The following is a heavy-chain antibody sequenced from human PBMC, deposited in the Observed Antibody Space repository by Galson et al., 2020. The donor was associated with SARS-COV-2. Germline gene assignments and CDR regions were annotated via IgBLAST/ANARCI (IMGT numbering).Heavy chain of an antibody. CDR3: AKSMGGTYWDAFDI. Sequence: GESLKISCVASGFTFSSYGMHWVRQAPGKGLEWVAVISYDGNNKYYADSVKGRFTISRDNSKNTLYLQMNSLRAEDTAVYFCAKSMGGTYWDAFDIWGQGTMVTVSS. J-gene: IGHJ3*02. CDR1: GFTFSSYG. V-gene: IGHV3-30*18. CDR2: ISYDGNNK. D-gene: IGHD1-26*01.